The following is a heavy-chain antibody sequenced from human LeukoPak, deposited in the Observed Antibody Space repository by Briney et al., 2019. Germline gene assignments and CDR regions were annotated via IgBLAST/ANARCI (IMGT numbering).Heavy chain of an antibody. Sequence: ASVKVSCKASGYTFTSYGISWVRQAPGQGLEWMGWISAYNGNTNYAQKLQGRVTMTTDTSTSTAYMELRSLRSDDTAVYYCAGTSSPDLHDAFDIWGQGTMVTVSS. J-gene: IGHJ3*02. CDR1: GYTFTSYG. CDR2: ISAYNGNT. V-gene: IGHV1-18*01. CDR3: AGTSSPDLHDAFDI.